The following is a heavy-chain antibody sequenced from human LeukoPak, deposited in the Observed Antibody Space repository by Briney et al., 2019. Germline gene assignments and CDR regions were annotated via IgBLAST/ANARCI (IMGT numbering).Heavy chain of an antibody. J-gene: IGHJ4*02. Sequence: SETLSLTCTVSGGSISSGSYYWSWIRQPAGEGLEWIGRIYTSGSIDYNPSLKSRVTISVDTSKNQFSLKLSSVTAADTAVYYCASEGYLHSDDYWGQGTLVTVSS. CDR1: GGSISSGSYY. CDR2: IYTSGSI. CDR3: ASEGYLHSDDY. D-gene: IGHD5-12*01. V-gene: IGHV4-61*02.